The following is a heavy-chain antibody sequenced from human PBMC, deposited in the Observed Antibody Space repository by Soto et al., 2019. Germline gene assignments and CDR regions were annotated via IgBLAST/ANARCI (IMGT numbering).Heavy chain of an antibody. D-gene: IGHD2-2*01. CDR1: GFTFSSYG. CDR3: ARERLVPADYFDY. J-gene: IGHJ4*02. V-gene: IGHV3-30*02. CDR2: IWYDGSDK. Sequence: PGGSLRLSCAASGFTFSSYGMHWVRQAPGKGLEWVAFIWYDGSDKYYAESVKGRFTISRDNSKNTLYLQMNSLRAEDTAVYYCARERLVPADYFDYWGQGTLVTVSS.